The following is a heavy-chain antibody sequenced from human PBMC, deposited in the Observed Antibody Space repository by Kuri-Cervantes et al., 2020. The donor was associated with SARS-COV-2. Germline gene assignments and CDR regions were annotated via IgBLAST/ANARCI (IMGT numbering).Heavy chain of an antibody. CDR1: GFTFSSYE. V-gene: IGHV3-48*03. CDR3: ARNEWELLSGYYFDY. CDR2: ISSSGSTI. J-gene: IGHJ4*02. D-gene: IGHD1-26*01. Sequence: LSLTCAASGFTFSSYEMNWVRQAPGKGLEWVSYISSSGSTIYYADSVKGRFTISRDNAKNSLYLQMNSLRAEDTAVYYCARNEWELLSGYYFDYWGQGTLVTVSS.